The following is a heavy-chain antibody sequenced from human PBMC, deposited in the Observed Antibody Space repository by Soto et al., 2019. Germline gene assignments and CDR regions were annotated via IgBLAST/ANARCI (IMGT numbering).Heavy chain of an antibody. CDR3: AREFSRYYYDMDV. J-gene: IGHJ6*02. CDR1: GGTYRDNF. Sequence: SETMSLPCAVYGGTYRDNFWRWLRNPPGKGREWIEKINHNRNTSYTPSRKSRVTILVDTSKNQFFLKLSTVAAADTAVYYCAREFSRYYYDMDVCGQGTTVTVSS. CDR2: INHNRNT. V-gene: IGHV4-34*01.